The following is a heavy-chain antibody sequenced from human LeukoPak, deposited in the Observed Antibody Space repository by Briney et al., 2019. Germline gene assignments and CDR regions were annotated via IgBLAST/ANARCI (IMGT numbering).Heavy chain of an antibody. CDR3: ARDLSKPHRFPWGY. Sequence: ASVTVSCKASGYTFTGYYMHWVRQAPGQGLEWMGWINPNSGGTNYAQKFQGRVTMTRDTSISTAYMELSRLRSDDTAVYYCARDLSKPHRFPWGYWGQGTLVTVSS. CDR2: INPNSGGT. V-gene: IGHV1-2*02. J-gene: IGHJ4*02. D-gene: IGHD3-16*01. CDR1: GYTFTGYY.